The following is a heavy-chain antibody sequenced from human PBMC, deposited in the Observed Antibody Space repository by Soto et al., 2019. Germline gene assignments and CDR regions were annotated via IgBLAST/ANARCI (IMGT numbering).Heavy chain of an antibody. V-gene: IGHV4-34*01. CDR1: GGSFTAYY. CDR2: IHHSGST. D-gene: IGHD3-10*01. Sequence: PSETLSLTCAVSGGSFTAYYWSWIRQSPDMRLEWIGEIHHSGSTTYNPSVESRVTISVDTSKRQFSLKLTSVTAADTGVYYCVRGRRGDPWGQGTLVTVPQ. CDR3: VRGRRGDP. J-gene: IGHJ5*02.